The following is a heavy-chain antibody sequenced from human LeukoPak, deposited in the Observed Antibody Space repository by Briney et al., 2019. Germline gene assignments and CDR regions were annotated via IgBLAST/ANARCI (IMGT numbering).Heavy chain of an antibody. CDR2: IGTAGDT. V-gene: IGHV3-13*01. CDR1: GFTFSSYD. Sequence: GGSLRLSCAASGFTFSSYDMHWVRQATGKGLEWVSAIGTAGDTYYPGSVKGRFTISRENAKNSLYLQVNSLRAGDTAVYYCARENYPSYYYGMDVWGQGTTVTVSS. CDR3: ARENYPSYYYGMDV. D-gene: IGHD1-7*01. J-gene: IGHJ6*02.